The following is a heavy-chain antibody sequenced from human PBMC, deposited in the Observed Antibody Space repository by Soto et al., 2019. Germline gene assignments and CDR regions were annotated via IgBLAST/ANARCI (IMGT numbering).Heavy chain of an antibody. CDR1: GSPFTSYG. V-gene: IGHV1-18*01. CDR2: ISAYNGNT. CDR3: ARGGVSYPFDY. Sequence: SVQVSCRASGSPFTSYGISWVRQAPGQGHEWMGWISAYNGNTNYAQKLQGRVTMTTDTSTSTAYMELRSLRSDHTAVDYCARGGVSYPFDYWGQGTRVTVS. J-gene: IGHJ4*02. D-gene: IGHD3-10*01.